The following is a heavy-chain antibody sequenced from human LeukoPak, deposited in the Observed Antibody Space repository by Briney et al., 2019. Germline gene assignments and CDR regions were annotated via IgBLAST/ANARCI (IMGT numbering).Heavy chain of an antibody. D-gene: IGHD3-22*01. V-gene: IGHV4-34*01. J-gene: IGHJ4*02. CDR1: GGSLSGYY. Sequence: SETLSLTCAVSGGSLSGYYWSWIRQPPGKGLEWIGEINHSGSTNYNPSLKSRVTISVDTSKNQFSLKLSSVTAADTAVYYCARVLYYYDSSGYFDYWGQGTLVTVSS. CDR3: ARVLYYYDSSGYFDY. CDR2: INHSGST.